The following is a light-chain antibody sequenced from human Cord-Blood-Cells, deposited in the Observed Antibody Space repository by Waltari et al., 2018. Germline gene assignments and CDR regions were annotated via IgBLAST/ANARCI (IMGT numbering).Light chain of an antibody. CDR2: EVS. J-gene: IGLJ2*01. CDR3: SSYAGSNNLV. V-gene: IGLV2-8*01. Sequence: QSALTQPPSASGSPGQSVTISRTGTSRDVGGHNYVSWYQQHPGKAPKLMIYEVSKRPSGVPYRFSCSKSGNTAALTVSGLQAEDEADYYCSSYAGSNNLVFGGGTKLTVL. CDR1: SRDVGGHNY.